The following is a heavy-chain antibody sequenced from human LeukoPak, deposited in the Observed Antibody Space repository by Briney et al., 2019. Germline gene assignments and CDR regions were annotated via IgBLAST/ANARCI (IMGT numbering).Heavy chain of an antibody. CDR3: ARNFAS. Sequence: GGSLRLSCAASGFTFGSYGMNWVRQAPGKGLEWVSYISNSGSTMYYADSVRGRFTISRDNAKNSLYLQMNSLRAEDTAVYYCARNFASRGQGTLVTVSS. J-gene: IGHJ4*02. V-gene: IGHV3-48*03. CDR2: ISNSGSTM. CDR1: GFTFGSYG.